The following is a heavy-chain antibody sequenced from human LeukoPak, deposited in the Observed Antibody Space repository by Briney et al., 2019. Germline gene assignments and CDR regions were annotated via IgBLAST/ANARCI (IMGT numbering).Heavy chain of an antibody. Sequence: GGSPRLSCAASGFTFSSYNMNWVRQAPGKGLEWVSYISSSSRTIHYADSVKGRFTISRDNAKNSLYLQMNSLRAEDTAVYYCARDSRYGDYPDYWGQGTLVTVSS. CDR2: ISSSSRTI. CDR1: GFTFSSYN. J-gene: IGHJ4*02. D-gene: IGHD4-17*01. V-gene: IGHV3-48*04. CDR3: ARDSRYGDYPDY.